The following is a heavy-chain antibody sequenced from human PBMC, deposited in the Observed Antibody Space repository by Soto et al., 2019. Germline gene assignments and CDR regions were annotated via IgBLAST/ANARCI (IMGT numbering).Heavy chain of an antibody. V-gene: IGHV4-59*01. CDR1: GGSMSEYF. D-gene: IGHD3-10*01. Sequence: PSEDLSLTCSFSGGSMSEYFWSWIRQSPGKGLEWIGYIYYLGSTDYNPSLKSRVTISVDTSKRQFSLRLTSVTAADTAVYYCARDGYDGSGSPYPAYWGPGIQVTSPQ. J-gene: IGHJ4*02. CDR3: ARDGYDGSGSPYPAY. CDR2: IYYLGST.